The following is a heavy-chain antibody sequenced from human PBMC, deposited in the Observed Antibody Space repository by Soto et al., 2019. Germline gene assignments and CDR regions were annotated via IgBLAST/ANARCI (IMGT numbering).Heavy chain of an antibody. CDR1: GFSLGSYY. CDR2: VFYTGRA. V-gene: IGHV4-59*01. CDR3: ARDGDGRMTTNPYYYNGMDV. J-gene: IGHJ6*01. Sequence: XETLLLTFTVSGFSLGSYYWSWIRKPPGKGLEWIGYVFYTGRANYNASLKSRVSISLDTSNYQFSLKLSSVTAADTAVYYCARDGDGRMTTNPYYYNGMDVWGPGTTVTVSS. D-gene: IGHD4-4*01.